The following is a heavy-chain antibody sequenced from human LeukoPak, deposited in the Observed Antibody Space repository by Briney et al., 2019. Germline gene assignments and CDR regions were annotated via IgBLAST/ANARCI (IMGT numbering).Heavy chain of an antibody. D-gene: IGHD3-3*01. Sequence: GGSLRLSCAASGFTFSSYWMSWVRQAPGKGLEWVSAISGSGGSTYYADSVKGRFTISRDNSKNTLYLQMNSLRAEDTAVYYCAKSLGIFGVAALSGMDVWGQGTTVTVSS. J-gene: IGHJ6*02. CDR3: AKSLGIFGVAALSGMDV. CDR2: ISGSGGST. V-gene: IGHV3-23*01. CDR1: GFTFSSYW.